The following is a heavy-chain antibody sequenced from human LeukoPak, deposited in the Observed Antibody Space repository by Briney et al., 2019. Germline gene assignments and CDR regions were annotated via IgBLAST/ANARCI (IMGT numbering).Heavy chain of an antibody. D-gene: IGHD4-23*01. V-gene: IGHV4-59*01. Sequence: SETLSLTCTASGGSISSYYRSWIRQPPGKGLEWIGYIYYSGSTNYNPSLKSRVTISVDTSKNQFSLKLSSVTAADTAVYYCARTYGGQFDYWGQGTLVTVSS. CDR2: IYYSGST. CDR3: ARTYGGQFDY. J-gene: IGHJ4*02. CDR1: GGSISSYY.